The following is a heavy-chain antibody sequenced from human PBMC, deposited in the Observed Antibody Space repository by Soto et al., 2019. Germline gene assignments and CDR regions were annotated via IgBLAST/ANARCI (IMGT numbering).Heavy chain of an antibody. J-gene: IGHJ4*02. CDR3: ARDQRFGELLDY. D-gene: IGHD3-10*01. CDR2: IWYDGSNK. Sequence: PGGSLRLSCAASGLTFSSYGMHWVRQAPGKGLEWVAVIWYDGSNKYYADSVKGRFTISRDNSKNTLYLQMNSLRAEDTAVYYCARDQRFGELLDYWGQGTLVTVSS. CDR1: GLTFSSYG. V-gene: IGHV3-33*01.